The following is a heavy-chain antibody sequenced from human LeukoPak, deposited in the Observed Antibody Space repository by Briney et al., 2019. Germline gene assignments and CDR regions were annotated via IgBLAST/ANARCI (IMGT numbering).Heavy chain of an antibody. CDR1: GGSIRSYY. Sequence: SETLSLTCTVSGGSIRSYYWSWIRQPPGKGLEWIGEINHSGSTNYNPSLKSRVTISVDTSKNQFSLKLSSVTAADTAVYYCARHGIYCSGGSCTTVDYYYMDVWGKGTTVTISS. CDR3: ARHGIYCSGGSCTTVDYYYMDV. J-gene: IGHJ6*03. V-gene: IGHV4-34*01. CDR2: INHSGST. D-gene: IGHD2-15*01.